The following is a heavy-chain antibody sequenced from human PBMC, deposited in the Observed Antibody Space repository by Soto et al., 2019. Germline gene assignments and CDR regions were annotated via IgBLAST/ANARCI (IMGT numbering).Heavy chain of an antibody. CDR3: AHSQSPLSHLHA. D-gene: IGHD2-21*01. Sequence: EVQVLESGGGLVQPGGSLRLSCVGSGFIFNNYAMAWVRQAPGKGLEWVSGFGGSGGTYYADSVKGRYTISRDNSKNMLDQQMNSPRAEDTAGDYGAHSQSPLSHLHAWGQGTAVTVSS. CDR2: FGGSGGT. J-gene: IGHJ6*02. V-gene: IGHV3-23*01. CDR1: GFIFNNYA.